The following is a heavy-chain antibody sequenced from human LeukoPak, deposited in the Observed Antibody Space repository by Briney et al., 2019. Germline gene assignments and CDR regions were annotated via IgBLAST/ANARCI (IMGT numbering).Heavy chain of an antibody. J-gene: IGHJ4*02. V-gene: IGHV7-4-1*02. Sequence: ASVKVSCKASGYKFTSYTINWVRQAPGQGLEWMGWINTYTGNPTYAQGFTGRFVFSLDTSVNTAYLQISSLKAEDTGVYYCARTDATGVLAFDSWGQGTLVTVSS. CDR2: INTYTGNP. CDR3: ARTDATGVLAFDS. CDR1: GYKFTSYT. D-gene: IGHD1-14*01.